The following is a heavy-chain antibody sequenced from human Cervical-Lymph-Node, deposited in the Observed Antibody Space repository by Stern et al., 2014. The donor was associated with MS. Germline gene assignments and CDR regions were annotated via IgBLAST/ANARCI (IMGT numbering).Heavy chain of an antibody. CDR1: GYTFTSYY. V-gene: IGHV1-46*01. Sequence: QVQLVQSGAEVKKPGASVKVSCKASGYTFTSYYMHWVRQAPGQGLEWMGIINPSGGSTSYAQKFQGRVTMTRDTSTSTVYMELSSLRSEDTAVYYCARGYCSGGSCYDGMDVWGQGTTVTVSS. CDR2: INPSGGST. CDR3: ARGYCSGGSCYDGMDV. D-gene: IGHD2-15*01. J-gene: IGHJ6*02.